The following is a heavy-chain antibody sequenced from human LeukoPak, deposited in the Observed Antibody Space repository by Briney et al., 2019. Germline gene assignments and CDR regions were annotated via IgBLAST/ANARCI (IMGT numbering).Heavy chain of an antibody. V-gene: IGHV3-11*04. Sequence: GGSLRLSCAASGFTFSDYYMSWIRQAPGKGLEWVSCISSSGSIIYYTDSVKGRFTISRDNAKNSLYLQMNSLRAEDTAVYYCARDHYYYDSSGYYDYWGQGTLVTVSS. CDR3: ARDHYYYDSSGYYDY. D-gene: IGHD3-22*01. CDR1: GFTFSDYY. CDR2: ISSSGSII. J-gene: IGHJ4*02.